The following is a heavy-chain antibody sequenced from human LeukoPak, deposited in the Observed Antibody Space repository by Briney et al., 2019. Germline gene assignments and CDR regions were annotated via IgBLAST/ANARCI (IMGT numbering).Heavy chain of an antibody. Sequence: GGSLRLSCAASGFTFSSYSMNWVRQAPGKGLEWVSSISSSSSYIYYADSVKGRFTISRDNAKNSLYLQMNSLRAEDTAVYYCATMQWLEGVDWFDPWGQGTLVTVSS. CDR3: ATMQWLEGVDWFDP. V-gene: IGHV3-21*01. CDR1: GFTFSSYS. J-gene: IGHJ5*02. CDR2: ISSSSSYI. D-gene: IGHD6-19*01.